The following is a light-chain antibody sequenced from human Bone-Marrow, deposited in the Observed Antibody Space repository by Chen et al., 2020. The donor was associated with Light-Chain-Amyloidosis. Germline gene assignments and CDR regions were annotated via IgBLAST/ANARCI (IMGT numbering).Light chain of an antibody. CDR2: RDT. J-gene: IGLJ2*01. Sequence: SYELTQPPSVSVSPGQTARITCSGDDLRTKYAYWYQQKPGQAPVLVIHRDTERPSGISERFSGSSSGTTATLTISGVQAEDEADYHCQSADSSGTYEVICGGGTKLTVL. CDR1: DLRTKY. CDR3: QSADSSGTYEVI. V-gene: IGLV3-25*03.